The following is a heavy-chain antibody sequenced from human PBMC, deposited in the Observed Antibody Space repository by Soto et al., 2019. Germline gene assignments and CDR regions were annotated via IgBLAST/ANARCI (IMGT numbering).Heavy chain of an antibody. J-gene: IGHJ4*02. CDR2: ISYSGST. CDR3: ARRIVATETFDY. V-gene: IGHV4-39*07. CDR1: GGSISSDSYY. Sequence: SETLSLTCTVSGGSISSDSYYWGWIRQSPEKGLEWIASISYSGSTYYNPSLKSRVTISEDTSKNQFSLTVTSVTAADTAVYYCARRIVATETFDYWGQGTLVTVSS. D-gene: IGHD5-12*01.